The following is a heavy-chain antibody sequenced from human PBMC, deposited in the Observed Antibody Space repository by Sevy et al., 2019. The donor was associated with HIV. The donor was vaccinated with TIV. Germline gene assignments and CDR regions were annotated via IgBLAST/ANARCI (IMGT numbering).Heavy chain of an antibody. CDR3: ARDGGYDSRGYDLSNY. Sequence: GGSLRLSCAASGFTFSTYAMHWVRLAPGKGLEWVAVISYDGSNTYYADSVKGRFTISRDSSKNTLYLQMNSLRAEDTAVYFCARDGGYDSRGYDLSNYWGQGTLVTVSS. CDR1: GFTFSTYA. V-gene: IGHV3-30*04. CDR2: ISYDGSNT. D-gene: IGHD3-22*01. J-gene: IGHJ4*02.